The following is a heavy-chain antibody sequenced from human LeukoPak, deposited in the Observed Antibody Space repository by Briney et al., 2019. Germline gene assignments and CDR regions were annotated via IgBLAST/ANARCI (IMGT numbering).Heavy chain of an antibody. CDR1: GYTFTGYY. J-gene: IGHJ4*02. V-gene: IGHV1-2*02. CDR3: ARDGPRSGYYNGDFDY. CDR2: INPNSGGT. D-gene: IGHD3-22*01. Sequence: ASVKVSCKASGYTFTGYYMHWVRQAPGQGLEWMGWINPNSGGTNYAQKFQGRVTMTRGTSISTAYMELSRLRSDDTAVYYCARDGPRSGYYNGDFDYWGQGTLVTVSS.